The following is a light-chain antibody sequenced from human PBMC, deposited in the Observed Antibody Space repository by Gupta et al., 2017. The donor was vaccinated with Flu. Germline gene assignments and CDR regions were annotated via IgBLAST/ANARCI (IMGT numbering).Light chain of an antibody. Sequence: SFVLTQPPSVSVAPGQTARLTCGGNNIGSRTVHWYQQKSGQAPVLVIYDDNDRPSGIPERFSGSNSGNTATLTISGVEAGDEADDYYQAWQSSTDPCVFGSGTEVTVL. J-gene: IGLJ1*01. CDR2: DDN. V-gene: IGLV3-21*02. CDR1: NIGSRT. CDR3: QAWQSSTDPCV.